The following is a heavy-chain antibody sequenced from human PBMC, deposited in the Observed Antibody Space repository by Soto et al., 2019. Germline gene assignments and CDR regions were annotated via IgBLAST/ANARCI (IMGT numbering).Heavy chain of an antibody. V-gene: IGHV4-4*02. CDR1: GGSVSSTYW. CDR2: IYHSGSA. D-gene: IGHD6-13*01. Sequence: QVELQESGPGLVKPSGTLSLTCAVSGGSVSSTYWWSWVRQPPGKGLEWIGEIYHSGSANYNPSLKRRVTISVDNSKNQFSLNLNSVTAADTAVYYCARYNAASGTYYFDYWGQGTLVTVSS. J-gene: IGHJ4*02. CDR3: ARYNAASGTYYFDY.